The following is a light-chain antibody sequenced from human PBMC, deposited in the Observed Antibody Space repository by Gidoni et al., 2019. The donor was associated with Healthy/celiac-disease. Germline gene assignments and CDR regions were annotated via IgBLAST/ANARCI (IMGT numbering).Light chain of an antibody. CDR1: SSNIGSNT. V-gene: IGLV1-44*01. J-gene: IGLJ3*02. CDR3: AAWDDSLNAWV. Sequence: QSVLTQPPSASGTPGQRVTISCSGSSSNIGSNTVNWYPQLPGTAPKLLIYSNNQRPSGVPDRFSGSKSGTSAYLAISGLQSEDEADYYCAAWDDSLNAWVFGGGTKLTVL. CDR2: SNN.